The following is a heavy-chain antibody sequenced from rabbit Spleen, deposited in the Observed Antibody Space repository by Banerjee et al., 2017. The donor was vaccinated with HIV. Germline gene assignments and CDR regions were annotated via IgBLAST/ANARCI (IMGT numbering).Heavy chain of an antibody. CDR1: RFSFSSSYY. CDR3: ARVSTGSTYYYYGMDL. Sequence: QSLEESGGDLVKPGASLTLTCTASRFSFSSSYYMCWVRQAPGKGLEWITCIYTDSAKTYYASWVKGRFTIAKTSSTTVTLQMTSLTGADTATYFCARVSTGSTYYYYGMDLWGPGTLVTVS. CDR2: IYTDSAKT. D-gene: IGHD8-1*01. J-gene: IGHJ6*01. V-gene: IGHV1S40*01.